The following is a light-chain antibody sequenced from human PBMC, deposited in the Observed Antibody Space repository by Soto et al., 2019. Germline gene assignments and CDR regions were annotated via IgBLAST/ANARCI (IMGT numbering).Light chain of an antibody. CDR1: QSILYSSNNKNQ. CDR2: CAS. J-gene: IGKJ2*01. Sequence: DIVMTQSPDSLAVSLGERATINCKSSQSILYSSNNKNQLAWYQQKPGQPPKLLFYCASTRESGVPDRFSGSESGTDFTLTISSLQAEEVAVYYCQQYNSPPYTFGQGTKLEI. V-gene: IGKV4-1*01. CDR3: QQYNSPPYT.